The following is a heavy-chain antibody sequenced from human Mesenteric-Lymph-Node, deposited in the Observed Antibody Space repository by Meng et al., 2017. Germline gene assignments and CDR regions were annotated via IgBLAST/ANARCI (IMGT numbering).Heavy chain of an antibody. CDR1: GFTFSTYA. CDR2: ISYDERNK. CDR3: ARGDPCSGGSCYYDLYFDY. J-gene: IGHJ4*02. V-gene: IGHV3-30*01. Sequence: GGSLRLSCAASGFTFSTYAMHWVRQAPGKGLEWVAVISYDERNKFYADSVKGRFTISRDNSENTLYLQMNSLRPEDTAVYYCARGDPCSGGSCYYDLYFDYWGQGTLVTVSS. D-gene: IGHD2-15*01.